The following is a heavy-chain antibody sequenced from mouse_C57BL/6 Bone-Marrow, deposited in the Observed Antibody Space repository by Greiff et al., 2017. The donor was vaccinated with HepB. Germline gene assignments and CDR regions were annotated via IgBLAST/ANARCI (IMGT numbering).Heavy chain of an antibody. Sequence: VQVVESGPGLVAPSQSLSITCTVSGFSLTSYAISWVRQPPGKGLEWLGVIWTGGGTNYNSALKSRLSISKDNSKSQVFLKMNSLQTDDTARYYCARKGDYYGSSTGYYAMDYWGQGTSVTVSS. J-gene: IGHJ4*01. CDR2: IWTGGGT. CDR3: ARKGDYYGSSTGYYAMDY. CDR1: GFSLTSYA. D-gene: IGHD1-1*01. V-gene: IGHV2-9-1*01.